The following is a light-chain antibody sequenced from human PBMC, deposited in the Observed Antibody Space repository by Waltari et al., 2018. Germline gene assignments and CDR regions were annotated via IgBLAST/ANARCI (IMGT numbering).Light chain of an antibody. CDR3: HSRDSSGDVV. V-gene: IGLV3-19*01. CDR1: SLRPYY. CDR2: GKN. Sequence: SSELTQDPAVSVALGQTVRITFQGDSLRPYYVSWFQQKPGQAPALVIYGKNNRPSGIPDRFSASTSGSTSSLTIIGAQAEDEADYYCHSRDSSGDVVIGGGTKLTVV. J-gene: IGLJ2*01.